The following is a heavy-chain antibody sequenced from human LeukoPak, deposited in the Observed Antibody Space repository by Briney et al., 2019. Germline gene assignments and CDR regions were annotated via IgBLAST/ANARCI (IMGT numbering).Heavy chain of an antibody. CDR1: GFTFDDYA. CDR2: ISGYGGDP. CDR3: VRDFSVADLTDY. J-gene: IGHJ4*02. V-gene: IGHV3-43*02. Sequence: PGGSLTLSCAASGFTFDDYAMHWVRQAPGKGLEWVALISGYGGDPYYADSVRGRFTISRDNRKNSLFLQINSLRTEDTAFYYCVRDFSVADLTDYWGQGTLVTVSS. D-gene: IGHD6-19*01.